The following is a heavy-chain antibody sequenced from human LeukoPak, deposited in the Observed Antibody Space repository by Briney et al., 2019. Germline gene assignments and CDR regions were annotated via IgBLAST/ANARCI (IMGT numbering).Heavy chain of an antibody. J-gene: IGHJ6*03. CDR2: IYHSGST. CDR3: ARAQLVVVMNYYYMDV. D-gene: IGHD3-22*01. CDR1: GYSISSGYY. Sequence: SETLSLTCAVSGYSISSGYYWGWIRQPPGKGLEWIGSIYHSGSTYYNPSLKSRVTTSVDTSKNQFSLKLSSVTAADTAVYYCARAQLVVVMNYYYMDVWGKGTTVTVSS. V-gene: IGHV4-38-2*01.